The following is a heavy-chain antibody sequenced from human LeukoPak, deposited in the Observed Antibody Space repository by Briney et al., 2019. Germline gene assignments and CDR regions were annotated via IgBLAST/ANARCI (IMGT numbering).Heavy chain of an antibody. D-gene: IGHD2-21*02. CDR2: ASYYVGKQ. Sequence: GGSLRLSCAASGFTFSDYAMSWVRQAPGKGLEWVSTASYYVGKQYHADSVKGRFTISRDNSKNTLNLQMNSLRAEDTAVYYCAKDRGTEAYCGGDCYSLDWGQGTLVTVSS. J-gene: IGHJ4*02. V-gene: IGHV3-23*01. CDR1: GFTFSDYA. CDR3: AKDRGTEAYCGGDCYSLD.